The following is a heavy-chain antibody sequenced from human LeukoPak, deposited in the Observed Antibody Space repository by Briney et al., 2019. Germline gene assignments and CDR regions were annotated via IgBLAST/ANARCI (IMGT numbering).Heavy chain of an antibody. D-gene: IGHD5-24*01. V-gene: IGHV1-46*01. CDR2: INPGGDNT. J-gene: IGHJ3*02. CDR3: ARIRDGYNDAYDI. CDR1: GYTFTNYY. Sequence: ASVKVSCKASGYTFTNYYIHWVRQAPGQGLEWMGLINPGGDNTNYAQNFQGRVTMTRDTSASTVYMELSSLRSEDTAVYYCARIRDGYNDAYDIWGQGTVVTVPS.